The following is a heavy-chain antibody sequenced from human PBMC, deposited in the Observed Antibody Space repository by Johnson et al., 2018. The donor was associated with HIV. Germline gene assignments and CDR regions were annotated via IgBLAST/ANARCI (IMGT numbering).Heavy chain of an antibody. CDR2: ISSNGGST. D-gene: IGHD3-22*01. CDR1: GFTFSSYA. J-gene: IGHJ3*01. V-gene: IGHV3-64*07. CDR3: AIPYYYETGAYH. Sequence: VQLVESGGGVVQPGRSLRLSCAASGFTFSSYAMHWVRQAPGKGLEYVSAISSNGGSTYYADFVEGRFIISRDNSKNTLYLQMGSLRPEDMAVYYCAIPYYYETGAYHWGQGTIVTVSS.